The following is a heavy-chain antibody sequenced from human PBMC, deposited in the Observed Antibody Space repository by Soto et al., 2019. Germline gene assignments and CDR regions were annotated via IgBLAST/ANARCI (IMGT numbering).Heavy chain of an antibody. CDR3: ARDRDYYDSSGYHQFDY. CDR2: ISYDGSNK. J-gene: IGHJ4*02. CDR1: GFTFSSYA. D-gene: IGHD3-22*01. V-gene: IGHV3-30-3*01. Sequence: PGGSLRLSCAASGFTFSSYAMHWVRQAPGKGLEWVAVISYDGSNKYYADSVKGRFTISRDNSKNTLYLQMNSLRAEDTAVYYCARDRDYYDSSGYHQFDYWGQGTLVTVSS.